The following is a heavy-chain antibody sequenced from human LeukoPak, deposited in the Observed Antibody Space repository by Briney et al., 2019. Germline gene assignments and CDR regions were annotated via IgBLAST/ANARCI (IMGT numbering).Heavy chain of an antibody. J-gene: IGHJ6*03. CDR1: GFTFSSYT. V-gene: IGHV3-21*01. Sequence: GGSLRLSCAASGFTFSSYTMNWVRQAPGKGLEWVSSISSSSSYIYYADSVKGRFTISRDNAKNSLYLQMNSLRAEDTAVYYCARDNSGGFGEAFYYYYYYYMDVWGKGTTVTVSS. D-gene: IGHD3-10*01. CDR2: ISSSSSYI. CDR3: ARDNSGGFGEAFYYYYYYYMDV.